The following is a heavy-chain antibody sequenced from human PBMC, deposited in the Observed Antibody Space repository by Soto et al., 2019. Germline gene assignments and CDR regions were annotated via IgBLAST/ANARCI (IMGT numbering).Heavy chain of an antibody. CDR3: GRRSSSWYFDY. D-gene: IGHD6-13*01. CDR2: ISGSDGST. V-gene: IGHV3-23*01. Sequence: EVQLLESGGGLVQPGGSLRLSCAASGFTFSSYAMNWVRQAPGKGLEWVSVISGSDGSTYYADSVKGRFTISRDNSKTTMNLQMNSLSAEDSAVYYWGRRSSSWYFDYWGQGTLVTVSS. J-gene: IGHJ4*02. CDR1: GFTFSSYA.